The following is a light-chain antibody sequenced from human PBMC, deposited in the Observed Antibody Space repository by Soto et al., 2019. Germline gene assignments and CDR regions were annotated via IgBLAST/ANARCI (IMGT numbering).Light chain of an antibody. CDR3: QQSYTTPRT. V-gene: IGKV1-39*01. CDR2: AAS. Sequence: DIQMTQSPSSLSASVGDRVSVTCRASQSISTFLNWYQQRPGEAPKLLIYAASSLQSGVPSRFSGSGSGADFTLTIGSLQPEDFATYYCQQSYTTPRTFGQGTKVEI. J-gene: IGKJ1*01. CDR1: QSISTF.